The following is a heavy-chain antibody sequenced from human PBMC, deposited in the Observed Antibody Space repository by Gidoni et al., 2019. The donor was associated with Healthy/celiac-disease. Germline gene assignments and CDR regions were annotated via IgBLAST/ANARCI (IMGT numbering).Heavy chain of an antibody. J-gene: IGHJ6*02. CDR1: GYTFTSYY. Sequence: QVQLVQSGAEVKKPGASVKVSCKASGYTFTSYYMHWVRQAPGQGLEWMGIINPSGGSTSYAQKFQGRVTMTRDTSTSTVYMELSSLRSEDTAVYYCARDGAQYCSGGSCYSNYYGMDVWGQGTTVTVSS. D-gene: IGHD2-15*01. CDR3: ARDGAQYCSGGSCYSNYYGMDV. V-gene: IGHV1-46*01. CDR2: INPSGGST.